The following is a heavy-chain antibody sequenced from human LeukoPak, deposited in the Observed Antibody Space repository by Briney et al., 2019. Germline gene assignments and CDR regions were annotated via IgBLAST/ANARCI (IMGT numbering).Heavy chain of an antibody. V-gene: IGHV3-33*08. Sequence: GGSLRLSCAASGFTVSNNYMHWVRQAPGKCLEWVAVVHNDGDTKYFGDSVKGRFTISRDNSRNTLYLQMNSLRAEDTAVYYCATGTGYYYDRWGQGTLVTVAS. J-gene: IGHJ4*02. CDR2: VHNDGDTK. CDR3: ATGTGYYYDR. CDR1: GFTVSNNY. D-gene: IGHD3-9*01.